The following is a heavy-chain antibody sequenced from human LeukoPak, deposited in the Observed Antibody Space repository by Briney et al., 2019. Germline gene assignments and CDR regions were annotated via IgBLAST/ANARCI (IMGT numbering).Heavy chain of an antibody. V-gene: IGHV4-59*02. J-gene: IGHJ4*02. CDR2: LSYTGKT. Sequence: SGTLSLTCVVSGASVSSSHWNWIRQLPGKGLEWIGCLSYTGKTDYNPSLTSRVTISLDASKNQVSLKLRSLTAADTAVYYCSEGYFEPFDHWGQGTLVTVSS. CDR1: GASVSSSH. D-gene: IGHD2/OR15-2a*01. CDR3: SEGYFEPFDH.